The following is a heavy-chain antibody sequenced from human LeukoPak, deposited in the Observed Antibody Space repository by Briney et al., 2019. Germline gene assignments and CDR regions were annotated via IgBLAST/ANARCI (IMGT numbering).Heavy chain of an antibody. J-gene: IGHJ4*02. CDR1: GFTFSSYA. V-gene: IGHV3-30*04. CDR2: ISYDGSNK. D-gene: IGHD2-2*01. CDR3: ARLGYCSSTSCHRAFDY. Sequence: PGGSVRLSCAVSGFTFSSYAMHWVRQAPGKGLEWVAVISYDGSNKYYADSVKGRFTISRDNSKNTLYLQMNSLRAEDTAVYYCARLGYCSSTSCHRAFDYWGQGTLVTVSS.